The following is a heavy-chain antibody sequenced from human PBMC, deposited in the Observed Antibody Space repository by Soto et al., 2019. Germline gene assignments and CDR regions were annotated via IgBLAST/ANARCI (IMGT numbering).Heavy chain of an antibody. D-gene: IGHD3-10*01. CDR3: ARVWGGAFDI. CDR1: GGSISSYY. Sequence: SETLSLTCIVSGGSISSYYWSWIRQPPGKGLEWIGYIYYSGSTNYNPSLKSRVTMSVDTSKNQFSLKLSSVTAADTAVYYCARVWGGAFDIWGQGTMVTVSS. CDR2: IYYSGST. V-gene: IGHV4-59*01. J-gene: IGHJ3*02.